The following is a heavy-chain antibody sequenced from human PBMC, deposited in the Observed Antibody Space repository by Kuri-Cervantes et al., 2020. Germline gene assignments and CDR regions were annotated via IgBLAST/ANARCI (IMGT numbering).Heavy chain of an antibody. CDR2: ISSSSSTI. CDR3: ASDYGYYFDY. Sequence: GESLKISCAASGFTFSSYSMNWVRQAPGKGLEWVSYISSSSSTIYYADSVKGRFTISRDNAKNSLYLQMNSLRDEDTAVYYCASDYGYYFDYWGQGTLVTVSS. V-gene: IGHV3-48*02. CDR1: GFTFSSYS. D-gene: IGHD4-17*01. J-gene: IGHJ4*02.